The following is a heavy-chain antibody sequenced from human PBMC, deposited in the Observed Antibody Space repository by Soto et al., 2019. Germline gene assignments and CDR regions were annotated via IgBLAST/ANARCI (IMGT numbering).Heavy chain of an antibody. Sequence: EVQLLESGGGLVQPGGSLRLSCAASGFTFKSYWMNWVRQAPGKGLEWVANIKEDESEKYYVDSVKGRFTISRDNAKNSLFLQMSSLRAEDTAVYYCAKSISATGYDYWGQGTLVTVSS. J-gene: IGHJ4*02. V-gene: IGHV3-7*03. D-gene: IGHD6-13*01. CDR3: AKSISATGYDY. CDR2: IKEDESEK. CDR1: GFTFKSYW.